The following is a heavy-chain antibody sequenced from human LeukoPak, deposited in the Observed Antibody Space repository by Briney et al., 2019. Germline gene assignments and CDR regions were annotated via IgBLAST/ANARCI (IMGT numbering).Heavy chain of an antibody. CDR2: IKQYGSEK. Sequence: GGSLRPSCAASGFTFSTYWMSWVRQAPGKGLEWVANIKQYGSEKSYVDSVKGRFTISRDNAKNSLYLQMNSLRAEDTAVYYCAREDILVVPAAMGRRFYYYYGMDVWGQGTTVTVSS. V-gene: IGHV3-7*01. CDR3: AREDILVVPAAMGRRFYYYYGMDV. J-gene: IGHJ6*02. CDR1: GFTFSTYW. D-gene: IGHD2-2*01.